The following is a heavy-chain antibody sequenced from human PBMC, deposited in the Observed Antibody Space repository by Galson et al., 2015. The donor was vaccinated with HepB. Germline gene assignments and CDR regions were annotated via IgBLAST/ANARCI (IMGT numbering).Heavy chain of an antibody. CDR2: IYPGDSDT. CDR1: GYSFSSYW. D-gene: IGHD3-10*01. V-gene: IGHV5-51*01. Sequence: QSGAEVKKPGESLKISCKASGYSFSSYWIGWVRQMPGKGLEWMGIIYPGDSDTRYSPSFQGQVTISADKSIRTAYLHWSSLKASDTAMYYCARHSGYYGSGTYYNFDSRGQGTLVTVSS. J-gene: IGHJ4*02. CDR3: ARHSGYYGSGTYYNFDS.